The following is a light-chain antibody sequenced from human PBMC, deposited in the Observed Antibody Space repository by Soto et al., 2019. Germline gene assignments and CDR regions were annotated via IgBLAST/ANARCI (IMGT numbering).Light chain of an antibody. Sequence: DIQMTQSPSTLSASVGDRVTITCRASQSISSWLAWYQQKPGKAPKLLIYDASSLESGVPSRFSGSGSGTEFTLNFSSLQPDDFATYYCQQYNSYSQTFGQGTKVEIK. CDR1: QSISSW. J-gene: IGKJ1*01. CDR2: DAS. CDR3: QQYNSYSQT. V-gene: IGKV1-5*01.